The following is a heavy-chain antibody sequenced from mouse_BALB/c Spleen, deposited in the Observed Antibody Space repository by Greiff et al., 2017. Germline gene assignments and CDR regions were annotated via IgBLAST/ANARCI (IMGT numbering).Heavy chain of an antibody. CDR3: TRRGLPPYFDY. CDR1: GYTFTSYW. CDR2: IDPSDSYT. V-gene: IGHV1S127*01. Sequence: QVQLQQPGAELVKPGASVKMSCKASGYTFTSYWMHWVKQRPGQGLEWIGTIDPSDSYTSYNQKFKGKATLTVDTSSSTAYMQLSSLTSEDSAVYYCTRRGLPPYFDYWGQGTTLTVSS. J-gene: IGHJ2*01.